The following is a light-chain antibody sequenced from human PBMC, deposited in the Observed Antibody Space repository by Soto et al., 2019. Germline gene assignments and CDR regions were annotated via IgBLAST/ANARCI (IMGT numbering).Light chain of an antibody. CDR1: QSISDT. J-gene: IGKJ1*01. CDR2: GAS. V-gene: IGKV3-20*01. Sequence: EIVMTQSAATMSVSPGGRATLSCRASQSISDTLAWYQQKPGQAPRLLIYGASTRAPGFPDRITGSGSGTDFTLTISRLEPEDFAVYYCQHYGRSPMFGQGTKWIS. CDR3: QHYGRSPM.